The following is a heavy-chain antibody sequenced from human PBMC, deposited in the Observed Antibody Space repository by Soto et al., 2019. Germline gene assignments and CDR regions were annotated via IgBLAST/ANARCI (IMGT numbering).Heavy chain of an antibody. CDR3: ASAMIRGQANMDV. J-gene: IGHJ6*02. CDR2: ISGTGGST. V-gene: IGHV3-23*01. D-gene: IGHD3-10*01. CDR1: GFTFSNYG. Sequence: GGSLRRSCAASGFTFSNYGLGCVRPAPGKGLEWVSTISGTGGSTYYADSVKGRCTISRDKSINTLFLQMNSLRVEDTAVYYCASAMIRGQANMDVWGQGTTVTVSS.